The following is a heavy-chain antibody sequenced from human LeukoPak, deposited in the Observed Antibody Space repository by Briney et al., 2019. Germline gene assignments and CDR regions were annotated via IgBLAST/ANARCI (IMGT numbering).Heavy chain of an antibody. CDR3: ARDVVVVVAATNYYYYYGMDA. D-gene: IGHD2-15*01. CDR1: GFTVSSNY. Sequence: GGSLRLSCAASGFTVSSNYMSWVRQAPGKGLEWVSVIYSGGSTYYADSVKGRFTISRDTSKNTLYLQMNSLRAEDTAVYYCARDVVVVVAATNYYYYYGMDAWGQGTTVTVSS. CDR2: IYSGGST. V-gene: IGHV3-53*01. J-gene: IGHJ6*02.